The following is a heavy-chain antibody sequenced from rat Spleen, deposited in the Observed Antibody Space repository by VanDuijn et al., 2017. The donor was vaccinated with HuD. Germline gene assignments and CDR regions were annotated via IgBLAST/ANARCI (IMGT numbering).Heavy chain of an antibody. Sequence: EVQLVESGGGSVQPGRSLKLSCAASGFTFNKYDMAWVRQAPTKGLEWVATISSDGGRNFYRDSVKGRFTISRDNAKSSLYLQMDSLRSEDTATYYCAIPSISAIGWFTHWGQGTLVTVSS. CDR2: ISSDGGRN. J-gene: IGHJ3*01. D-gene: IGHD1-2*01. CDR3: AIPSISAIGWFTH. V-gene: IGHV5-29*01. CDR1: GFTFNKYD.